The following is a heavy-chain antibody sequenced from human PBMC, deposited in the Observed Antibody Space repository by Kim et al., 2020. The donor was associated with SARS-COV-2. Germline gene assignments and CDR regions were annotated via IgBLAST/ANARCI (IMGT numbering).Heavy chain of an antibody. Sequence: GGSLRLSCAASGFTFSSYGMHWVRQAPGKGLEWVAVISYDGSNKYYADSVKGRFTISRDNSKNTLYLQMNSLRAEDTAVYYCASLPGGVRGIKGAFDIWGQGTMVTVSS. CDR3: ASLPGGVRGIKGAFDI. J-gene: IGHJ3*02. CDR1: GFTFSSYG. V-gene: IGHV3-33*05. D-gene: IGHD3-10*01. CDR2: ISYDGSNK.